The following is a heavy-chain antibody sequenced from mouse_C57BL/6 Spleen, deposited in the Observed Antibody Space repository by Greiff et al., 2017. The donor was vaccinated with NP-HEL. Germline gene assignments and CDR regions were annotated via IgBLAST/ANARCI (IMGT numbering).Heavy chain of an antibody. CDR1: GYTFTDYA. D-gene: IGHD1-3*01. J-gene: IGHJ3*01. Sequence: QVQLQPSGPELVRPGVSVKISCKGSGYTFTDYAMHWVNQSHAKSLEWLGVISPYYGNASYTQKFKDKATMTVDKSSSTADLQLSSLTSEDTSVYYCTRGKEGAWFAYWGQGTLVTVSA. CDR3: TRGKEGAWFAY. CDR2: ISPYYGNA. V-gene: IGHV1-67*01.